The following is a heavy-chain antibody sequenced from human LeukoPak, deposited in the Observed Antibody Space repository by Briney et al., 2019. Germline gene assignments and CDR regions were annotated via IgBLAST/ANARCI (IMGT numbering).Heavy chain of an antibody. Sequence: ASVKVSCKASGYTFISYYIHWERQAPGQGPEWMGLINPNDGGTIYAQKDQGRFTMTSDTSTSTFYMELSGLRSADTAMYYCARRAGTTGAIDYWGLGTLVTVSS. D-gene: IGHD1-7*01. CDR1: GYTFISYY. CDR2: INPNDGGT. CDR3: ARRAGTTGAIDY. V-gene: IGHV1-46*01. J-gene: IGHJ4*02.